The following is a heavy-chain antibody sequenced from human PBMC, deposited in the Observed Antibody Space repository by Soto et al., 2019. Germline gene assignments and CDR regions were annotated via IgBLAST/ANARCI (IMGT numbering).Heavy chain of an antibody. D-gene: IGHD2-2*01. CDR1: GFTVSSNY. CDR2: IYSGGST. CDR3: ARVAVVPAAHFDY. V-gene: IGHV3-66*01. J-gene: IGHJ4*02. Sequence: EVQLVESGGGLVQPGGSLRLSCAASGFTVSSNYMSRVRQAPGKGLEWVSVIYSGGSTYYADSVKGRFTISRDNSKNTLYLQMNSLRAEDTAVYYCARVAVVPAAHFDYWGQGTLVTVSS.